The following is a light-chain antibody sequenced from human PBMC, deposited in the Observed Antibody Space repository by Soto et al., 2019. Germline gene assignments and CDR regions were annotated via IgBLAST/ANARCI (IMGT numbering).Light chain of an antibody. CDR2: KAS. CDR3: KQYNSYSYT. V-gene: IGKV1-5*03. J-gene: IGKJ2*01. CDR1: QSISSW. Sequence: DIQMTQSPSTLSASVGDRVTITCRASQSISSWLAWYQQKPGKAPKLLIYKASSLESGVPSRFSGSGSGTEFTLTISSLHPDDFATYYCKQYNSYSYTFGQGTKLEIK.